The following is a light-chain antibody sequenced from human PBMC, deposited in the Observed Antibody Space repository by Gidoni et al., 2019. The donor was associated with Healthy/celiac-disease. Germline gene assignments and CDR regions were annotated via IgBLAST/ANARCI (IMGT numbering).Light chain of an antibody. CDR2: KAS. J-gene: IGKJ1*01. V-gene: IGKV1-5*03. CDR3: QQYNSYSST. Sequence: DIQMTQSPSTLSASVGDRVTITCRASQSISSWFAWYQQKPGKAPKLLIYKASSLESGVPSRFSGSGSGTEFTLTISSLQPDDFATYYCQQYNSYSSTFXQXTKVEIK. CDR1: QSISSW.